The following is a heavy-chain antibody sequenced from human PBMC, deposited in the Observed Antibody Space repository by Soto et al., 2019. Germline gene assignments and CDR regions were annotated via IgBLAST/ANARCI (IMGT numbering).Heavy chain of an antibody. D-gene: IGHD2-15*01. Sequence: PSETLSLTCTVSGGSISSYYWSWIRQPPGKGLEWIGYIYYSGSTNYNPSLKSRVTISVDTSKNQFSLKLSSVTAADTAVYYCARDPGGGWYSRWFDPWGQGTLVTVSS. CDR3: ARDPGGGWYSRWFDP. CDR2: IYYSGST. CDR1: GGSISSYY. V-gene: IGHV4-59*01. J-gene: IGHJ5*02.